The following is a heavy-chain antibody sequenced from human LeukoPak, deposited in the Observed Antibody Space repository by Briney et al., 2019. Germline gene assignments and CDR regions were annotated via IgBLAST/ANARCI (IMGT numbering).Heavy chain of an antibody. J-gene: IGHJ3*02. CDR2: IYTSGST. D-gene: IGHD5-18*01. CDR1: GGSISSYY. CDR3: ARDGDTAMVSTDALDI. Sequence: SETLSLTCTVSGGSISSYYWSWIRQPAGKGLEWIGRIYTSGSTNYNPSLKSRVTMSVDTSKNQFSLKLSSVTAADTAVYYCARDGDTAMVSTDALDIWGQGTMVTVSS. V-gene: IGHV4-4*07.